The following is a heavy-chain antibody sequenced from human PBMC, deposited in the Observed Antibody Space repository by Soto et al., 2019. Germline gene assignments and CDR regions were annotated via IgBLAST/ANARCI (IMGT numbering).Heavy chain of an antibody. D-gene: IGHD6-19*01. V-gene: IGHV1-18*01. CDR3: ARVRRTVAGTEYFDY. Sequence: GASVKVSCKASGYTFTSYGISWVRQAPGQGLEWMGWISAYNGNTNYAQKLQGRVTMTTDTSTSTAYMELRSLRSDDTAVYYCARVRRTVAGTEYFDYWGQGTLVTVSS. CDR2: ISAYNGNT. J-gene: IGHJ4*02. CDR1: GYTFTSYG.